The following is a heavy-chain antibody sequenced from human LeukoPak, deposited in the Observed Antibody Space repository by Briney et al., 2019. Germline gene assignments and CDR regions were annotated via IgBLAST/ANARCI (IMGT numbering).Heavy chain of an antibody. Sequence: GGSLRLSCAASGFNVSSNYMTWIRQAPGKGLEWVSLIYGADAAYYAESVRGRFMISRDNLKNTLFLQMNSLRVEDTALYYCVTSTGQQFIPYDYWGQGTHVTVSS. CDR3: VTSTGQQFIPYDY. D-gene: IGHD6-13*01. CDR2: IYGADAA. J-gene: IGHJ4*02. V-gene: IGHV3-66*02. CDR1: GFNVSSNY.